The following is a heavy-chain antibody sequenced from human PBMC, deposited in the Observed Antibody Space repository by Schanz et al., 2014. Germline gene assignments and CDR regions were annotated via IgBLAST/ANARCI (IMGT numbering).Heavy chain of an antibody. J-gene: IGHJ6*03. CDR3: ARVKYCTITRCYRTETEGIYYMDV. CDR2: IFTDGRT. V-gene: IGHV3-53*01. Sequence: EVQLVESGGGLVQPGGSLRLSCAASGFAVDNYYMSCVRQAPGRGLEWVSIIFTDGRTYYADSVKGRFTISKDNSKNTLYLQMKSLRAEDTAVYYCARVKYCTITRCYRTETEGIYYMDVWGKGTTVTVSS. CDR1: GFAVDNYY. D-gene: IGHD2-2*01.